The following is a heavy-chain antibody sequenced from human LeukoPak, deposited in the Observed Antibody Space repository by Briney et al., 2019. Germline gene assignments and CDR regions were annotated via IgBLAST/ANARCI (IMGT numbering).Heavy chain of an antibody. CDR1: GFTFSGYG. CDR2: ISTGGTYI. J-gene: IGHJ3*02. D-gene: IGHD6-13*01. CDR3: TKSRSSWSDDTFDI. V-gene: IGHV3-21*01. Sequence: GGSLRLSCAASGFTFSGYGMFRVRQAPGKGLEWISSISTGGTYIYYADPVKGRFTISRDNAKNSLYLQMNSLRAEDTAVYYCTKSRSSWSDDTFDIWGQGTIVTVSS.